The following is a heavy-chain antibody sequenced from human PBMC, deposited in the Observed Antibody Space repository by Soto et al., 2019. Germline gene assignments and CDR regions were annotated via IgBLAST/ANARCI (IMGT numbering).Heavy chain of an antibody. V-gene: IGHV3-23*01. CDR2: IRGSGAAT. J-gene: IGHJ4*02. CDR1: GFTINTYT. D-gene: IGHD1-7*01. Sequence: EVQLLESGGGLVQPGGSLRLSCGISGFTINTYTMTWARQAPGKGLEWVSAIRGSGAATYYVDSVKGRFTISRDNSKNILSLQMDSLRVEDTAVYYCAKESQNWYYVRFFDYWGQGTLVTVSS. CDR3: AKESQNWYYVRFFDY.